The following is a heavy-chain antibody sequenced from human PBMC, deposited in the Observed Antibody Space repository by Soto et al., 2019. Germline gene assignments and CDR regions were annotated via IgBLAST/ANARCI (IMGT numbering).Heavy chain of an antibody. D-gene: IGHD2-15*01. CDR2: VNGSGGTT. J-gene: IGHJ4*02. CDR1: GFTFRNYW. Sequence: GGSLRLSCAASGFTFRNYWMHWVRQAPGKGLVWVSRVNGSGGTTYYADSVKGRFTISRDNSKNTLYLQMNSLRAEDTAVYYCAKESVVVVVAATLDYWGQGTLVTVSS. V-gene: IGHV3-23*01. CDR3: AKESVVVVVAATLDY.